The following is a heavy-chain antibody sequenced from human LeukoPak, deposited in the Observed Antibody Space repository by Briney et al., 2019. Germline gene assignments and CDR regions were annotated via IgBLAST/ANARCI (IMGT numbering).Heavy chain of an antibody. Sequence: GGSLRLSCVASGFTFSNYWMSWVRQAPGKGLEWVANMKGDGSDKYYVDSVKGRFAISRDNAKNSLYLQMNSLRAEDTAVYYCARDRAGRYFDYWGQGTLVTVSS. D-gene: IGHD6-19*01. J-gene: IGHJ4*02. CDR1: GFTFSNYW. CDR2: MKGDGSDK. CDR3: ARDRAGRYFDY. V-gene: IGHV3-7*01.